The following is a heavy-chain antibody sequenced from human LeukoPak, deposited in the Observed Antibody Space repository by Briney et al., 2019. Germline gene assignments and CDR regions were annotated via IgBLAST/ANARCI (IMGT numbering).Heavy chain of an antibody. J-gene: IGHJ6*02. CDR1: GFTVSSNS. CDR2: IKPAGAP. V-gene: IGHV3-66*01. Sequence: GGSLRLSCAASGFTVSSNSMNWVRQAPGKARNWAPVIKPAGAPHYGDSVKGRFIVSRDSSTTVSLQMNNLRAEDTAVYFCARGQEVFSSPWQWGPKKKYHYTSMDVWGQGTTVTVSS. CDR3: ARGQEVFSSPWQWGPKKKYHYTSMDV. D-gene: IGHD2-2*01.